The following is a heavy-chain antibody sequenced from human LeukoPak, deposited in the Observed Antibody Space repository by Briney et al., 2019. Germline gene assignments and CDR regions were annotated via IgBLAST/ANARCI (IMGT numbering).Heavy chain of an antibody. CDR1: AFTFSVYW. CDR3: VRDGIRDIPGIITIRYDY. D-gene: IGHD3-10*01. CDR2: IKEDGSDK. Sequence: GGSLRLSCSASAFTFSVYWMTWVRQAPGKGLEWVATIKEDGSDKYYVDSVRGRFTISRDNAENALYLQMNSLTAEDTALYYCVRDGIRDIPGIITIRYDYWGQGTLVTVSS. V-gene: IGHV3-7*05. J-gene: IGHJ4*02.